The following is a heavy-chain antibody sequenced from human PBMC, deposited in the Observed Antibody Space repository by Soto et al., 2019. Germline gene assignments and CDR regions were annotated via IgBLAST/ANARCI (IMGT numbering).Heavy chain of an antibody. V-gene: IGHV4-30-2*01. J-gene: IGHJ5*02. CDR1: GGSISSGGYS. CDR2: IYHSGST. Sequence: QLQLQESGSGLVKPSQTLSLTCAVSGGSISSGGYSWSWIRQPPGKGLEWIGYIYHSGSTYYNPSFQSRVTRAVHRYKHQFSLKLSSVTAADTAVSYCARVPGPWAQGTLVTVSS. CDR3: ARVPGP.